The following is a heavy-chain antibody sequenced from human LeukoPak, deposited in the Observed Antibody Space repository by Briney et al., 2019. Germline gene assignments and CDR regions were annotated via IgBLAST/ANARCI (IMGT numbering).Heavy chain of an antibody. Sequence: PGGSLRLSCAASGFTFSSYAMSWVRQAPGKGLEWVSGISGSGGTTYYADSVKGRFTISRDNSKNTLYLQMNSLRAVDTAVYYCAKNRGALNYMDVWGKGTTVTVSS. D-gene: IGHD1-14*01. CDR3: AKNRGALNYMDV. CDR2: ISGSGGTT. CDR1: GFTFSSYA. V-gene: IGHV3-23*01. J-gene: IGHJ6*03.